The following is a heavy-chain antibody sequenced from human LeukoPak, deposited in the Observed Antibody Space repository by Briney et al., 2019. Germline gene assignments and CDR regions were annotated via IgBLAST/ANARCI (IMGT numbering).Heavy chain of an antibody. V-gene: IGHV3-7*03. J-gene: IGHJ6*04. CDR2: IKEDGSEK. D-gene: IGHD2-2*01. CDR1: GFIFSSYW. CDR3: ARRALRYCSSTSCPAQYYGVDV. Sequence: GGSLRLSCAASGFIFSSYWMSWVRQAPGKGLEWVANIKEDGSEKYYVDSVKGRFTISRNNAKNSLYLQTNSLRAEDTAVYYCARRALRYCSSTSCPAQYYGVDVWGKGTTVTVSS.